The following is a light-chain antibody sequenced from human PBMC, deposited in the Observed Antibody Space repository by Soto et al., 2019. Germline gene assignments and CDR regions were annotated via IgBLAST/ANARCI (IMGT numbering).Light chain of an antibody. CDR3: SSFAGSPVV. V-gene: IGLV2-8*01. J-gene: IGLJ2*01. Sequence: QSALTQPTSASGSPGQSVTITCSGTSSDVGEENYVSWYQQHPGKVPKLILYEVSKRPSGVPDRFSGSRSGNTASLTVSGLQAEDGADYYCSSFAGSPVVFCGGTKLTV. CDR1: SSDVGEENY. CDR2: EVS.